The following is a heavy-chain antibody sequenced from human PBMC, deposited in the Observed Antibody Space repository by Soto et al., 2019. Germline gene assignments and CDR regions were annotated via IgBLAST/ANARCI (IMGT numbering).Heavy chain of an antibody. J-gene: IGHJ4*02. CDR2: VNSDGSST. V-gene: IGHV3-74*01. D-gene: IGHD6-13*01. CDR3: ARGPPGYSSSRYLGDY. CDR1: GFIFSDHW. Sequence: GGSLRLSCAASGFIFSDHWMHWVRQAPGKGLVWVSRVNSDGSSTSYMDSVKGRFTISRDNAKNTLYLQMDSLRADDTAVYYCARGPPGYSSSRYLGDYWGQGTLVTVAS.